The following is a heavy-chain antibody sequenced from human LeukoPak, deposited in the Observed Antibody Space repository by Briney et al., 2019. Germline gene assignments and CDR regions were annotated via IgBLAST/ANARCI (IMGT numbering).Heavy chain of an antibody. Sequence: SVKVSCKASGGTFSSYAISWVRQAPGQGLEWMGRIIPIFGTANYAQKFQGRVTITTDESTSTAYMELSSLRSEDTAVYYCARSWPHQSIFDYYYYMDVWGKGTTVTVSS. J-gene: IGHJ6*03. CDR1: GGTFSSYA. D-gene: IGHD3-3*01. CDR3: ARSWPHQSIFDYYYYMDV. CDR2: IIPIFGTA. V-gene: IGHV1-69*05.